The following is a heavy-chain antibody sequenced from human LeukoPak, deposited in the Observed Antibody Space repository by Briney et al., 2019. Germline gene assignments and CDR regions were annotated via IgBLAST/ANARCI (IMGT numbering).Heavy chain of an antibody. Sequence: SETLSLTCTVSGGSLTNYYWSWVRQSPEKGLEWMGFIYYSGRTYYNPSLKGRAAISVDTSKNQFSLSLKSVTAADTAVYYCARLRAYYLDYWGQGTLVTVSS. CDR1: GGSLTNYY. J-gene: IGHJ4*02. CDR3: ARLRAYYLDY. CDR2: IYYSGRT. V-gene: IGHV4-59*01. D-gene: IGHD3-10*01.